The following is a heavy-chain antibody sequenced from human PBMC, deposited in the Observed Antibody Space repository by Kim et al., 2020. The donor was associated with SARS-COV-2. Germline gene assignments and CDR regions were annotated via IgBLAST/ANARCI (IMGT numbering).Heavy chain of an antibody. Sequence: SETLSLTCTVSGGSISSSSYYWGWIRQPPGKGLEWFGSIYYSGSTYYNPSLKSRVTISVDTSKNQFSLKLSSVTAADTAVYYCARQSAATTDYFDYWGQGTLVTVFS. CDR3: ARQSAATTDYFDY. J-gene: IGHJ4*02. V-gene: IGHV4-39*01. CDR1: GGSISSSSYY. CDR2: IYYSGST. D-gene: IGHD4-17*01.